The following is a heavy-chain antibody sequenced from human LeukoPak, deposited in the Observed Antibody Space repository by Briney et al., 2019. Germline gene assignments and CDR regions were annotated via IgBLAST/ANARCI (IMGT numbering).Heavy chain of an antibody. D-gene: IGHD3-3*01. Sequence: ASVKVSCKASGYTFTSYDINWVRQATGQGLEWVGWMNPNSGNTGYAQKFQGRVTMTRNTSISTAYMELSSLRSEDTAVYYCARGLPLIFGVVQGAGVWGQGTTVTVSS. V-gene: IGHV1-8*01. CDR3: ARGLPLIFGVVQGAGV. CDR1: GYTFTSYD. J-gene: IGHJ6*02. CDR2: MNPNSGNT.